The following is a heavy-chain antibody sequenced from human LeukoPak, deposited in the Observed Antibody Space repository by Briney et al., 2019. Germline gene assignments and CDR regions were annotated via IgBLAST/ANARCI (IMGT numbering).Heavy chain of an antibody. CDR2: INPNSGGT. Sequence: ASVKVSCKASGYTFTGYHMHWVRQAPGQGLEWMGWINPNSGGTNYAQKFQGRVTMTRDTSISTAYMELSRLRSDDTAVYYCARDQSKTVVPAANWGQGTLVTVSS. V-gene: IGHV1-2*02. CDR1: GYTFTGYH. CDR3: ARDQSKTVVPAAN. J-gene: IGHJ4*02. D-gene: IGHD2-2*01.